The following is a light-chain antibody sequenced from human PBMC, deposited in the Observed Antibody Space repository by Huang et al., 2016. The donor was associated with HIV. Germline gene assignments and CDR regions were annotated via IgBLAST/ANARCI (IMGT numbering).Light chain of an antibody. Sequence: EVVLTQSPGPLSLSPGERATLSCRASQIIGNTYLAWYQQNPGQAPRLLIYAASTRATDIPDRFSGRGSGTDFALTISRLEPEDFAIYYCQQLRTFGQGTKLEIK. CDR2: AAS. V-gene: IGKV3-20*01. J-gene: IGKJ2*01. CDR3: QQLRT. CDR1: QIIGNTY.